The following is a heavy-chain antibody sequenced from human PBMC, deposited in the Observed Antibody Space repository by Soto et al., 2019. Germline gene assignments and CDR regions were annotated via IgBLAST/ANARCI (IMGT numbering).Heavy chain of an antibody. Sequence: GESLKISCQASGYIFSNYWIAWVRLMPGKGLEYMGIIYPGDSDTRYSPSFQGQVTISADKSISTAYLQWSSLKASDTAMYYCARERGLYYYYGMDVWGQGTTVTVSS. V-gene: IGHV5-51*01. CDR2: IYPGDSDT. CDR3: ARERGLYYYYGMDV. J-gene: IGHJ6*02. CDR1: GYIFSNYW.